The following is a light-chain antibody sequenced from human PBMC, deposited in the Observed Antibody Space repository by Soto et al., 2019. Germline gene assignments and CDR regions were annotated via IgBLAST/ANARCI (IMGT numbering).Light chain of an antibody. CDR3: HQYSSYSWT. J-gene: IGKJ1*01. Sequence: PGERAALSCRASESVSGSYIAWYQQKVGQSPRLLIYGASNRATGIPDRFSGSGSGTDFTLTISRLEPEDFATYYCHQYSSYSWTFGQGTKVDIK. CDR1: ESVSGSY. V-gene: IGKV3-20*01. CDR2: GAS.